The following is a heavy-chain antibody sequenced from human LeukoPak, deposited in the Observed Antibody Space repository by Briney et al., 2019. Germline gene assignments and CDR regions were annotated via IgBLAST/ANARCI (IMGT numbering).Heavy chain of an antibody. CDR3: ARDLGAYYDILTGYGGGFDY. CDR1: GFTFSDYA. D-gene: IGHD3-9*01. V-gene: IGHV3-21*01. J-gene: IGHJ4*02. Sequence: GGSRRLSCAASGFTFSDYAMNWVRQAPGKGLEWVSSISSISSYIYYADSVKGRFTISRDNAKNSLYLQMNSLRAEDTAVYYCARDLGAYYDILTGYGGGFDYWGQGTLVTVSS. CDR2: ISSISSYI.